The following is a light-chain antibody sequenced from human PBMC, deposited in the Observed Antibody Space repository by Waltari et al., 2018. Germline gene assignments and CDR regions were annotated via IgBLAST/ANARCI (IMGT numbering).Light chain of an antibody. J-gene: IGLJ2*01. V-gene: IGLV1-40*01. CDR2: GNI. CDR3: QSFDTSLGVL. Sequence: QSALTQPPSVSGAPGQRVTISCTGSSSNMGAGYDVNWYQQLPGTAPKLLIYGNIYRRAGVPDRFSASKSGTSASLAIIGLQAEDEGSYYCQSFDTSLGVLFGGGTKLTVL. CDR1: SSNMGAGYD.